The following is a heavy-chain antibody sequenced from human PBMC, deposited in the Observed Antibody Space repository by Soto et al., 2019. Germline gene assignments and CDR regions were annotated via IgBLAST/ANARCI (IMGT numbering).Heavy chain of an antibody. CDR3: AKRVVDTVGLSY. J-gene: IGHJ4*02. CDR2: INTDGSST. D-gene: IGHD2-15*01. Sequence: EVQLVESGGGLVQPGGSLRLSCAVSGFTFSSFWMHWVRQAPGEGLVWVSRINTDGSSTSYADSVKGRFTISRDNAKNTLYLQMNGLGVEDTAMYYCAKRVVDTVGLSYWGQGTLVTVSS. V-gene: IGHV3-74*01. CDR1: GFTFSSFW.